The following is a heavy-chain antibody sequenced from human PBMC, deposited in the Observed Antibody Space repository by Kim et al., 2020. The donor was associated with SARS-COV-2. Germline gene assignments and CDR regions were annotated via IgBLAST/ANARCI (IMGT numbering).Heavy chain of an antibody. J-gene: IGHJ4*02. CDR1: GVPITSGSHY. V-gene: IGHV4-61*02. D-gene: IGHD2-21*02. Sequence: SETLSLTCTVSGVPITSGSHYWSWIRQPAGKGLEWIGRNHVSESTDYNPSLKSRVAISIDTSKNQFSLKLTSVSAADTAVYYCVRGSPAHRGLIFFDCWGQGTLVTVSS. CDR2: NHVSEST. CDR3: VRGSPAHRGLIFFDC.